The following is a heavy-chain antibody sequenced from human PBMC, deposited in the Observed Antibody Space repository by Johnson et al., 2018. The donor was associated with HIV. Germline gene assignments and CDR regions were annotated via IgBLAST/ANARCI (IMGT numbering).Heavy chain of an antibody. CDR3: AKAREYDSTGHDAFDI. Sequence: QMLLVESGGGLVQPGGSLRLSCAASGFTVSSNYMSWVRQAPGKGLEWVAFIRYDGSNKYYADSVKGRFTISRDNSKNTLYLQMNSLRAEDTAVYYCAKAREYDSTGHDAFDIWGQGTMVTVSS. J-gene: IGHJ3*02. CDR1: GFTVSSNY. D-gene: IGHD3-22*01. V-gene: IGHV3-30*02. CDR2: IRYDGSNK.